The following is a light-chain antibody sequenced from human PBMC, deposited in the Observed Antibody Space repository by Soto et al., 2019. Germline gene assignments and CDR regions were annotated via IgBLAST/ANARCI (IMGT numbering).Light chain of an antibody. CDR3: IQGTHWPPYT. V-gene: IGKV2-30*01. J-gene: IGKJ2*01. Sequence: DVVMTQSPLSLPVTLGQPASISCRSSQSLAYSDGNTYLNWFQQRPGQSPGRLIYKVSNRDSGVPERFSGSGSGSDFTLKISRVEAEHVGVSYCIQGTHWPPYTFGQGTKLEIK. CDR2: KVS. CDR1: QSLAYSDGNTY.